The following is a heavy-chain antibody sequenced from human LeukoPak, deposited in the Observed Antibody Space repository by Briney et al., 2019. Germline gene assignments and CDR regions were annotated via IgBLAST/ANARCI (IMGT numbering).Heavy chain of an antibody. CDR2: INPNSGGT. CDR3: ARHSGDYYYYGMDV. D-gene: IGHD7-27*01. Sequence: ASVKVSCKASGYTFTGYYMHWVRQAPGQGLEWMGWINPNSGGTNYAQKFQGWVTMTRDTSISTAYMELSRLRSEDTAVYYCARHSGDYYYYGMDVWGQGTTVTVSS. V-gene: IGHV1-2*04. J-gene: IGHJ6*02. CDR1: GYTFTGYY.